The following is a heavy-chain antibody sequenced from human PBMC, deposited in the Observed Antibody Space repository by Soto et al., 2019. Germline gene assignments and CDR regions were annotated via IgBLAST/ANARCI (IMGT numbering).Heavy chain of an antibody. V-gene: IGHV3-53*01. CDR1: GFAVSNNY. J-gene: IGHJ4*02. CDR2: VYSGGTT. D-gene: IGHD3-22*01. Sequence: LRLSCVASGFAVSNNYMNWVRQAPGKGLEWVSVVYSGGTTYYADSVRGRFTVSRDDSKNALFLQMSSLRAEDTAVYYCARAGSPFDSDSSGYWGFDHWGQGTLVTVSS. CDR3: ARAGSPFDSDSSGYWGFDH.